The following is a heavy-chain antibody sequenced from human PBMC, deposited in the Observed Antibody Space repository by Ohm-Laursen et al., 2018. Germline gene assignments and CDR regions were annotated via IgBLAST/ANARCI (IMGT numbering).Heavy chain of an antibody. Sequence: DSVKVSCKASGYTFTSYDINWVRQATGQGLQWMGWMNPNSGNTGYAQRFQGRVTMTRNTSISTAYMELSSLRSEDTAVYYCARARGNWKRDYYYAMDVWGQGTTVTVSS. CDR3: ARARGNWKRDYYYAMDV. CDR1: GYTFTSYD. CDR2: MNPNSGNT. D-gene: IGHD1-1*01. J-gene: IGHJ6*02. V-gene: IGHV1-8*01.